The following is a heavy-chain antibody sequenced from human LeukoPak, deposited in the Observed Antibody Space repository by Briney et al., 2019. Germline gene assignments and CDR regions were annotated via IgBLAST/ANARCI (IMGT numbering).Heavy chain of an antibody. Sequence: PSETLSLTCAVYGGSFSGYYWCWIRQPPGKGLEWIGEINHSGSTKYNSSLKSRVTISVDTSKNQFSLKMSSVTAADTAVYYCARDPSNSAFKGMQGGDYWGQGTLVTVSS. CDR3: ARDPSNSAFKGMQGGDY. D-gene: IGHD3-16*01. V-gene: IGHV4-34*01. J-gene: IGHJ4*02. CDR2: INHSGST. CDR1: GGSFSGYY.